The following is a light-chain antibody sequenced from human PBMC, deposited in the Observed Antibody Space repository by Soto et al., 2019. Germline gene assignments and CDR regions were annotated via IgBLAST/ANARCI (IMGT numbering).Light chain of an antibody. CDR2: STN. J-gene: IGLJ2*01. Sequence: QSVLTQPPSASGTPGQRVTISCSGSSSNIGSNAVNWYQQLPGTAPKLLMYSTNQRPSGVPDRFSGSKSGTSASLGISGLQSEDEADYYCAAWDDSLTALLFGGGTQLTVL. CDR3: AAWDDSLTALL. V-gene: IGLV1-44*01. CDR1: SSNIGSNA.